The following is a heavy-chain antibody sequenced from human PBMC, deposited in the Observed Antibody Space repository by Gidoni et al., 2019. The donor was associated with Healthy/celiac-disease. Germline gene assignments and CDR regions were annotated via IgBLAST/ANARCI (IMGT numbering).Heavy chain of an antibody. D-gene: IGHD1-26*01. CDR2: IIPICGTA. CDR3: ARDRVVGATLWFDP. Sequence: QVPLVQSGAEVTKPGSSVKVSCKAAGGTFSSYAIRWVRQAPGQGLEWMGGIIPICGTANYAQKFQGRVTITADESTTTAYMELSSLRSEDTAVYYCARDRVVGATLWFDPWGQGTLVTVSS. CDR1: GGTFSSYA. J-gene: IGHJ5*02. V-gene: IGHV1-69*01.